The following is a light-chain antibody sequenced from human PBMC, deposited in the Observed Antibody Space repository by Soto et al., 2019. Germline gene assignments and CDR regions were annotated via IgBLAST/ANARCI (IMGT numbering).Light chain of an antibody. CDR3: QQSYSTPLT. CDR2: AAS. CDR1: QSPGSN. J-gene: IGKJ4*02. Sequence: EIPMTQSASYLCASVGDGVTIXCRASQSPGSNFTWYQQKPGKAPKRLTYAASSLQSGAPSRFSGSGSATAFTPTISSLQPEDFATYYCQQSYSTPLTFGGGTKVDIK. V-gene: IGKV1-39*01.